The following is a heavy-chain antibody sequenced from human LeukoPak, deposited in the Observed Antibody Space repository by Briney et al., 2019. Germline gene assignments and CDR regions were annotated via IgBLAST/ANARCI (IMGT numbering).Heavy chain of an antibody. CDR2: IDPKSGGP. J-gene: IGHJ4*02. CDR3: ALENCYVDTGCSKSSDY. Sequence: ASVKVSCKTSGYTFTVKFLHWLRQAPGQGLEWMGGIDPKSGGPVYGQNFRGRVTVTRDTSVSTAHMEPSRLRSDDTAVYFCALENCYVDTGCSKSSDYWGQGTLVTVSS. V-gene: IGHV1-2*02. CDR1: GYTFTVKF. D-gene: IGHD3-9*01.